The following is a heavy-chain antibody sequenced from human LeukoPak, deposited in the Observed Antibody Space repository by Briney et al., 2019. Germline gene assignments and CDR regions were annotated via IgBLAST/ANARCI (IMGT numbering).Heavy chain of an antibody. V-gene: IGHV1-24*01. Sequence: GASVKVSCKVSGYTLTELSMHWVRQAPGKGLEWMGGFDPEDGETIYAQKFQGRVTITADESTSTAYMELSSLRSEDTAVYYCASPHPAAITKENYYYYYMDVWGKGTTVTVSS. CDR3: ASPHPAAITKENYYYYYMDV. CDR1: GYTLTELS. D-gene: IGHD2-2*01. J-gene: IGHJ6*03. CDR2: FDPEDGET.